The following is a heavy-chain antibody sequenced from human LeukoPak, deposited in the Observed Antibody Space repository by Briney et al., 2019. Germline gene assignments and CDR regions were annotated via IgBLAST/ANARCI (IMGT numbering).Heavy chain of an antibody. CDR2: MNPNSGNT. CDR1: GYTFTSYD. Sequence: ASVTVSCTASGYTFTSYDINWVRQATGQGLEWMGWMNPNSGNTGYTQKFQGRVTMTRNTSISTAYMELSSLRSEDTAVYYCARGGDSGWYLRYYYYYGMDVWGQGTTVTVSS. D-gene: IGHD6-19*01. V-gene: IGHV1-8*01. CDR3: ARGGDSGWYLRYYYYYGMDV. J-gene: IGHJ6*02.